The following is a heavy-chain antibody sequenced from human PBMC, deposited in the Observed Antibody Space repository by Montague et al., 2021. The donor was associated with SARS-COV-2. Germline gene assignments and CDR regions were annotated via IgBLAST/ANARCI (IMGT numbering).Heavy chain of an antibody. D-gene: IGHD3-3*01. CDR2: ITHSGST. J-gene: IGHJ5*02. V-gene: IGHV4-34*01. CDR1: TDSFSGYY. Sequence: SETLSLTCAVYTDSFSGYYWSWIRQSPGKGLEWIGEITHSGSTNHNPSLQSRVTISVDKSKKQVSLKLRSLTAADTAVYYCARGAHYDYWSGFLRYKWLGPWGQGTTVIVSS. CDR3: ARGAHYDYWSGFLRYKWLGP.